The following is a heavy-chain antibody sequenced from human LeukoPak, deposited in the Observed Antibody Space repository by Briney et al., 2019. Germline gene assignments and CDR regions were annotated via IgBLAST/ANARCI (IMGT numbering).Heavy chain of an antibody. CDR1: GFTISKYA. CDR3: AELGITMIGGV. V-gene: IGHV3-64*01. J-gene: IGHJ6*04. D-gene: IGHD3-10*02. CDR2: ISSNGDST. Sequence: GGSLRLSCAVSGFTISKYAMHWVRQAPGKGLEYVSAISSNGDSTYYSKSVKGRFTISRDNSKNTLYLQMNSLRAEDTAVYYCAELGITMIGGVWGKGTTVTISS.